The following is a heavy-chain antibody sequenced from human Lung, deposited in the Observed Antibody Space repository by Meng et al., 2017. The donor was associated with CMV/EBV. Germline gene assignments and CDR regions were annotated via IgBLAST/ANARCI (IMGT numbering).Heavy chain of an antibody. CDR2: FVNYVDT. CDR3: ASGTPGRSYCDY. V-gene: IGHV1-18*01. Sequence: QVHLLHSGPEVKKAGASVRVSCKASGYTFGSYGICWVRQAPGQGLEWMGWFVNYVDTYPAPKFQGRVTMTTDTHTNTAFMELRSLTSDDTAVYYCASGTPGRSYCDYWGQGTLVTVSS. CDR1: GYTFGSYG. J-gene: IGHJ4*02. D-gene: IGHD2-15*01.